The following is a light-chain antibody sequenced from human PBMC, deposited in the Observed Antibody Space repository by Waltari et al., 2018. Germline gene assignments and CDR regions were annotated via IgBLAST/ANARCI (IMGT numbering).Light chain of an antibody. V-gene: IGKV2-29*02. CDR3: MQGVYLPYT. J-gene: IGKJ2*01. CDR1: QSVLHTDGKTY. CDR2: DVS. Sequence: DIVMTQTPLSLSVTPGQPASISCRSSQSVLHTDGKTYLYWFLQKPGQSPQLVIYDVSSRLSGVPDRFSGSGSGTDFTLKISRVEAEDVGIYYCMQGVYLPYTFGQGTKLEIK.